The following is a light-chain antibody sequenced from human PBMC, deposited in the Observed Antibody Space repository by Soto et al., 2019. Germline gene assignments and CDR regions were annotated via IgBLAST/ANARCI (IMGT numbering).Light chain of an antibody. Sequence: QSVLAQPASVSGSPGQSITISCTGASGYVGTYSLVSWYQQHPGKAPKVVIYEGHKRPSGVPDRFSGSTSVNTASLTISGLQTDDEADYYCSSYTSSSTFVVFGGGTKVTVL. J-gene: IGLJ2*01. CDR1: SGYVGTYSL. CDR2: EGH. CDR3: SSYTSSSTFVV. V-gene: IGLV2-14*02.